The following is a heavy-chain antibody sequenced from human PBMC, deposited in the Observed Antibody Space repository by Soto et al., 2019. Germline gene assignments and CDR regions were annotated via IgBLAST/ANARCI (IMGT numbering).Heavy chain of an antibody. Sequence: GGPLRLSCAASGFTFRTYAMHWVRQAPGKGLEWLAVISYDGIHSYYADSVKGRFTISRDNSKNTLYLQMNSLRAEDTAVYYCARDMVRGMDVWGQGTTVTVSS. V-gene: IGHV3-30*03. CDR2: ISYDGIHS. CDR1: GFTFRTYA. D-gene: IGHD3-10*01. CDR3: ARDMVRGMDV. J-gene: IGHJ6*02.